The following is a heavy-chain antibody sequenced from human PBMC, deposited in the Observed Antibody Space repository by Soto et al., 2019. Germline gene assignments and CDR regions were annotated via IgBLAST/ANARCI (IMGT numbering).Heavy chain of an antibody. CDR3: ARDKITGLFDY. CDR2: INHSGST. J-gene: IGHJ4*02. Sequence: SETLSLTCAVYGGSFSGYSWTWIRQPPGTGLEWIGEINHSGSTNYNPSLKSRFTISVDTSKNQFSLKLTSVTAADTAVYYCARDKITGLFDYWGQGALVT. CDR1: GGSFSGYS. V-gene: IGHV4-34*01. D-gene: IGHD2-8*02.